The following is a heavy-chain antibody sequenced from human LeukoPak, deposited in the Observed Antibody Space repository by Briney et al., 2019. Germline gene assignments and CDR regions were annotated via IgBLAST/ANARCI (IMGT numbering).Heavy chain of an antibody. Sequence: SETLSLTCTVSGGSISSYYWSWIRQPPGKGLEWIGYIYYSGSTNYNPSLKSRVTISVDTSKNQFSLKLSSVTAADTAVYYCARSGYSYRTHYFDYWGQGTLVTVSS. CDR1: GGSISSYY. J-gene: IGHJ4*02. D-gene: IGHD5-18*01. V-gene: IGHV4-59*08. CDR2: IYYSGST. CDR3: ARSGYSYRTHYFDY.